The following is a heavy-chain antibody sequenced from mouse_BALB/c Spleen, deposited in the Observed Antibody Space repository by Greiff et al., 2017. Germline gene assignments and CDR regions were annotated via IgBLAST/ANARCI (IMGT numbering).Heavy chain of an antibody. CDR3: TRGGSRSVNAMDY. J-gene: IGHJ4*01. V-gene: IGHV1S81*02. CDR2: INPSNGGT. Sequence: QVQLKQSGAELVKPGASVKLSCKASGYTFTSYYMYWVKQRPGQGLEWIGGINPSNGGTNFNEKFKSKATLTVDKSSSTAYMQLSSLTSEDSAVYYCTRGGSRSVNAMDYWGQGTSVTVSS. CDR1: GYTFTSYY. D-gene: IGHD2-14*01.